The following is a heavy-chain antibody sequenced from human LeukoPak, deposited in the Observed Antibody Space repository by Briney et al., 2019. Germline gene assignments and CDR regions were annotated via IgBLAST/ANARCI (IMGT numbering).Heavy chain of an antibody. Sequence: SETLSLTCAVSGGSISSGGYSWSWIRQPPGKGLEWIGYIYHSGSTNYNPSLKSRVTISVDTSKNQFSLKLSSVTAADTAVYYCARSSSSSWYGGGRTTPFDYWGQGTLVTVSS. J-gene: IGHJ4*02. CDR1: GGSISSGGYS. V-gene: IGHV4-30-2*01. CDR3: ARSSSSSWYGGGRTTPFDY. D-gene: IGHD6-13*01. CDR2: IYHSGST.